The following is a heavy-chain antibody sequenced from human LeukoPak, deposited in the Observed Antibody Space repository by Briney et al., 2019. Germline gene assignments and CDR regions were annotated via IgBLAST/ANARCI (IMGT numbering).Heavy chain of an antibody. Sequence: ASVKVSCKASGYSLTDYYIHWVRQAPGQGLEWMGWINPDHGGTNYAQKFQGRVIMTRDTSISTVYMELRGLRSDDTAVYYCARGDIVQVAPSEGAFDLWGQGTMVTVSS. CDR3: ARGDIVQVAPSEGAFDL. J-gene: IGHJ3*01. D-gene: IGHD2-8*02. CDR1: GYSLTDYY. CDR2: INPDHGGT. V-gene: IGHV1-2*02.